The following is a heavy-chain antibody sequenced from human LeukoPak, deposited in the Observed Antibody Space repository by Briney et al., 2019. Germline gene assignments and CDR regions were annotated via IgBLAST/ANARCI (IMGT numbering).Heavy chain of an antibody. D-gene: IGHD2-2*01. J-gene: IGHJ4*02. V-gene: IGHV3-53*01. Sequence: GGSLSDSCAASGFTVSRNYMSWVRQAPGKGLEWVSVIYSGGSTSYADSVKGRFTISRDNSKNTLYLQMNSLRAEDTAVYYCAKTRGGLLDYFDCWGQGTLVTVSS. CDR3: AKTRGGLLDYFDC. CDR1: GFTVSRNY. CDR2: IYSGGST.